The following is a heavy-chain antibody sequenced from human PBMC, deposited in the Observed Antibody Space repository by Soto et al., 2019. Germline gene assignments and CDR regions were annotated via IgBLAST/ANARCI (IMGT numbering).Heavy chain of an antibody. CDR1: GGSISRGPYY. CDR3: ARLGSSGWYQGSYFDY. CDR2: ISHSGRN. Sequence: QLQLQEPGPGLVKPPETLSLTCTVSGGSISRGPYYWGWVRQPPGKGLEWIGTISHSGRNYYNPSLKGRVTISADTSKNQFSLRLTSVTAADTAVYFCARLGSSGWYQGSYFDYWGQGTLVTVSS. V-gene: IGHV4-39*01. D-gene: IGHD6-19*01. J-gene: IGHJ4*02.